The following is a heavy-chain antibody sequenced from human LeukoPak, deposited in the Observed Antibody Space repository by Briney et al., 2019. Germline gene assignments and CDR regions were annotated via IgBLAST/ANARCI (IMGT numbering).Heavy chain of an antibody. CDR1: GGXISSSTSY. J-gene: IGHJ4*02. CDR3: ARHGSTDYFDY. D-gene: IGHD2-2*03. Sequence: PSETLSLTCAVSGGXISSSTSYWGWIRQPPGKGLEWIGRIYYSGSTFYNPSLKSRVTISVDTSKNQFSLRLSSVTAADTAVYYCARHGSTDYFDYWGQGTLVTVSS. CDR2: IYYSGST. V-gene: IGHV4-39*01.